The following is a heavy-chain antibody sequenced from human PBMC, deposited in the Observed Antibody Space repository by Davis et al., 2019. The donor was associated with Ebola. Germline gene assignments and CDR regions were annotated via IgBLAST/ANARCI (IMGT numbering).Heavy chain of an antibody. CDR2: IKGKTDGETT. Sequence: GESLKISCTASGIIFTNAWMTWVRQAPGKGLEWVGRIKGKTDGETTEYAAPVKGRFTISRDDSKNTLYLQMNSLRTEDTAVYYCTTPTIAVAVSYYYYYGMDVWGKGTTVTVSS. J-gene: IGHJ6*04. V-gene: IGHV3-15*01. D-gene: IGHD6-19*01. CDR3: TTPTIAVAVSYYYYYGMDV. CDR1: GIIFTNAW.